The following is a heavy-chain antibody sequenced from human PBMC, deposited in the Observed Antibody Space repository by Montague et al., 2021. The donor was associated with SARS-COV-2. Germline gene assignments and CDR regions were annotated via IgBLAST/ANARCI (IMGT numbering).Heavy chain of an antibody. J-gene: IGHJ4*02. CDR3: AREVRGRIVVVIAIPYYFFDY. D-gene: IGHD2-21*01. CDR1: GGSISSYY. Sequence: SETLSLTCTVSGGSISSYYWSWIRQPPGKGLEWIGEINHSGSTNYNPPLKSRVTISVDTSKNQFSLKLSPVTAADTAVYYCAREVRGRIVVVIAIPYYFFDYWGQGTLVTVSS. CDR2: INHSGST. V-gene: IGHV4-34*01.